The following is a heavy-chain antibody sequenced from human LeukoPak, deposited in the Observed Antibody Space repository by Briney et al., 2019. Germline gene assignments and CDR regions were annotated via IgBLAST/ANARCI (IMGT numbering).Heavy chain of an antibody. CDR1: GFSFSNYG. Sequence: QPGGSLRLSCAASGFSFSNYGMSWVRQAPGKGLEWVSGISWNSGSIGYADSVKGRFTISRDNAKNSLYLQMNSLRAEDMALYYCAKAGGGAVAGYFDYWGQGTLVTVSS. J-gene: IGHJ4*02. V-gene: IGHV3-9*03. D-gene: IGHD6-19*01. CDR3: AKAGGGAVAGYFDY. CDR2: ISWNSGSI.